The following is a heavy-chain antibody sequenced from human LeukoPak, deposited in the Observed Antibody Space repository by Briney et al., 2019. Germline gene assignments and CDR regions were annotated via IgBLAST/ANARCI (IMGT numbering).Heavy chain of an antibody. CDR2: INHSGST. J-gene: IGHJ4*02. CDR1: GGSFSGYY. CDR3: ARGRGYCSSTSCYYFDY. Sequence: SETLSLTCAVYGGSFSGYYWSWIRQPPGKGLEWIGEINHSGSTSYNPSLKSRVTISVDTSKNQFSLKLSSVTAADTAVYYCARGRGYCSSTSCYYFDYWGQGTLVTVSS. D-gene: IGHD2-2*01. V-gene: IGHV4-34*01.